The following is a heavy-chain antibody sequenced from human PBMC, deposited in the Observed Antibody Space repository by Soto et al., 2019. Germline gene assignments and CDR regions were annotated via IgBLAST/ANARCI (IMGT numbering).Heavy chain of an antibody. V-gene: IGHV4-59*01. CDR2: IFYSGST. D-gene: IGHD3-10*01. Sequence: SETLSLTCTVSGGSISSYYWGWIRQPPGKGLEWIGYIFYSGSTNYSPSLKSRVTISVDTSKNQFFLKLSSVTAADTAVYYCARDRRGWFGEPDAFDIWGQGTMVTVSS. CDR3: ARDRRGWFGEPDAFDI. CDR1: GGSISSYY. J-gene: IGHJ3*02.